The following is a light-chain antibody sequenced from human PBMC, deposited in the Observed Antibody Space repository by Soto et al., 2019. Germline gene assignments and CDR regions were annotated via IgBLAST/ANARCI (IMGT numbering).Light chain of an antibody. CDR1: QSVRSTY. J-gene: IGKJ1*01. CDR3: QQYWSSPRT. Sequence: EVVLTHSPGTLSLSPGERATFSCRASQSVRSTYLAWYRQNPGQAPRLLIYQASNRATGIPDRFSGSGSGADFTLTISRLEPEDFAVYYCQQYWSSPRTFGQGTKV. V-gene: IGKV3-20*01. CDR2: QAS.